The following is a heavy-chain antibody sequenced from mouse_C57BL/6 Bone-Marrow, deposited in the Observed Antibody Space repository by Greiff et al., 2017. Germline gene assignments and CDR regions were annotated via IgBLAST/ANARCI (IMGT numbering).Heavy chain of an antibody. CDR1: GFTFSDYY. V-gene: IGHV5-12*01. J-gene: IGHJ1*03. Sequence: EVKVEESGGGLVQPGGSLKLSCAASGFTFSDYYMHWVRQTPEKRLEWVAYISNGGGSTYYPDTVKGRFTISRDNAKNTLYLQMSRLKSEDTAMYYCARLRNHWYFDVWCTGTTVTVSS. CDR3: ARLRNHWYFDV. CDR2: ISNGGGST.